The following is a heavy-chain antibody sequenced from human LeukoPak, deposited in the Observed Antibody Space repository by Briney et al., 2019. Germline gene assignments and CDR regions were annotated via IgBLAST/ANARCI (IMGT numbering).Heavy chain of an antibody. V-gene: IGHV1-69*13. CDR1: GGTFSSYA. CDR3: ARAPDYFWSVYSASYYMDV. D-gene: IGHD3-3*01. CDR2: IIPIFGTA. J-gene: IGHJ6*03. Sequence: ASVKVSCKASGGTFSSYAISWVRQAPGQGLEWMGGIIPIFGTANYAQKFQGRVTITADESTSTAYMELSSLRSEDTAVYYCARAPDYFWSVYSASYYMDVWGKGTTVTVSS.